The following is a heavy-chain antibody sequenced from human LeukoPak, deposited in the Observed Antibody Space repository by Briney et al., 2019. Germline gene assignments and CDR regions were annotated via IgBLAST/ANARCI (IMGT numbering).Heavy chain of an antibody. D-gene: IGHD4-23*01. CDR2: ISAYNGNT. CDR3: ARAADYGGNSDFDY. V-gene: IGHV1-18*01. CDR1: GYTFTSYG. Sequence: GASVKVSCKASGYTFTSYGISWVRQAPGQGLEWMGWISAYNGNTNYAQKLQGRVTMTRDTSISTAYMELSRLRSDDTAVYYCARAADYGGNSDFDYWGQGTLVTVSS. J-gene: IGHJ4*02.